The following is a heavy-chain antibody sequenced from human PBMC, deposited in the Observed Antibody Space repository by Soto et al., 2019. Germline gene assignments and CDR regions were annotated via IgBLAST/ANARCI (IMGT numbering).Heavy chain of an antibody. D-gene: IGHD1-26*01. J-gene: IGHJ5*02. CDR1: GYTFTSYY. CDR3: ARDVGGNWFDP. CDR2: INPSGGSP. Sequence: GASVKFSCKTSGYTFTSYYIHWVRQAPGQGLEWMETINPSGGSPDYAQKFQGRVTMTRDTSTSTVYMELNSLRSEDTAVYYCARDVGGNWFDPWGQGTQVTVSS. V-gene: IGHV1-46*01.